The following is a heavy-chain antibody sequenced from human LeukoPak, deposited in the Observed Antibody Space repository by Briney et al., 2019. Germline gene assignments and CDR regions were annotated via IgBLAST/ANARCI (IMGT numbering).Heavy chain of an antibody. CDR2: ISYDGSNN. Sequence: GGSLSLSCAASGITFSSYGMHWVRQAPGKGLEWVAVISYDGSNNYYADSVKGRFTISRDNSKNTLYLQINSLRAEDTAVYYCAKSYRSSGYPWHFDYWGQGTLVTVSS. CDR3: AKSYRSSGYPWHFDY. D-gene: IGHD3-22*01. V-gene: IGHV3-30*18. J-gene: IGHJ4*02. CDR1: GITFSSYG.